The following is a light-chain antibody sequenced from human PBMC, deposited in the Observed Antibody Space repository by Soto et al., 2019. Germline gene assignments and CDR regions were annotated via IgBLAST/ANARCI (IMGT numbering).Light chain of an antibody. J-gene: IGKJ1*01. CDR2: EVA. CDR3: MPGTPWPWT. Sequence: DVVMTQSPLSLPVTLGQPASISCRSSQSLMHSGNTYLNWVQQRPRQSPRRLLYEVADRHSGVRGRFRGSGTGTDFTLKITRLEGADVVVYCCMPGTPWPWTFGQGTEFDI. CDR1: QSLMHSGNTY. V-gene: IGKV2-30*02.